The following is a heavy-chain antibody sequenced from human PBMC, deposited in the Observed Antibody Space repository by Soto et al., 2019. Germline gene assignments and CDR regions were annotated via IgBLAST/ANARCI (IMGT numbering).Heavy chain of an antibody. J-gene: IGHJ4*02. V-gene: IGHV3-33*01. CDR3: VRDLLGSGGHFDY. Sequence: GGSLRLSCAASGFVFSSFGMHWVRQAPGKGLEWVAHIWYDGSNTYYADSVKGRFTISRDNSRNTVYLQMNSLRAEDTAVYHCVRDLLGSGGHFDYWGQGTPVTVSS. CDR1: GFVFSSFG. D-gene: IGHD7-27*01. CDR2: IWYDGSNT.